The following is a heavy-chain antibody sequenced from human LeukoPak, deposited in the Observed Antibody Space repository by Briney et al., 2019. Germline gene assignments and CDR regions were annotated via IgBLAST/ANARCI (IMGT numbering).Heavy chain of an antibody. Sequence: GASLRLSCAASGFTFSGYAMTWVRQAPGRGLEWVSLISSSGINTYYADSVKGRFTISRDNSKNTLYLQMNSLRAEDTAVYYCAKDRSGWFYFDYWGQGALVTVSS. V-gene: IGHV3-23*01. D-gene: IGHD6-19*01. CDR3: AKDRSGWFYFDY. CDR1: GFTFSGYA. CDR2: ISSSGINT. J-gene: IGHJ4*02.